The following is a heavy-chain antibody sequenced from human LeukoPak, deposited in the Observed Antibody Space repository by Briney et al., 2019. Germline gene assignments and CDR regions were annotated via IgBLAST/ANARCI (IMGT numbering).Heavy chain of an antibody. CDR1: GFNLRTYW. CDR3: ARDPGYYYYGMDV. CDR2: INGEGSRI. V-gene: IGHV3-74*01. J-gene: IGHJ6*02. Sequence: GGSLRLSCAVTGFNLRTYWIHWVRHSPGRGLEWVARINGEGSRISYADSVRGRFTISRDNTKNTAYLQMNSLRAEDTALYYCARDPGYYYYGMDVWGQGTTVVVSS.